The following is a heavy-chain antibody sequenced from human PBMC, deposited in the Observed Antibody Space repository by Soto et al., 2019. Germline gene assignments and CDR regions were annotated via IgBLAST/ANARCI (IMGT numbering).Heavy chain of an antibody. CDR1: GDSVSSKSAT. CDR3: TRALSGSYDS. J-gene: IGHJ5*01. Sequence: SQTLSLTCAISGDSVSSKSATWNCIMQSPSRCLEWLGRTYYRSKWSTDYAVSVNNRITINPDTSKNQFSLQLNSVTPEDTAMYYCTRALSGSYDSWGQGTLVTVSS. CDR2: TYYRSKWST. D-gene: IGHD1-26*01. V-gene: IGHV6-1*01.